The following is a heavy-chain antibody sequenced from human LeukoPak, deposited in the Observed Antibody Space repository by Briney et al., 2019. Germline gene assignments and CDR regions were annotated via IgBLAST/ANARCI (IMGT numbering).Heavy chain of an antibody. V-gene: IGHV3-21*01. Sequence: GGSLRLSCAASGFTFRRYSMNWVRQAPGKGLEWVSTISSGSDYIYYADSVRGRFTVSRDNFRNSVFLEVNSLRAEDTAIYYCARDLSLAMPGGFDYWGQGILVTVSS. CDR2: ISSGSDYI. CDR1: GFTFRRYS. J-gene: IGHJ4*02. CDR3: ARDLSLAMPGGFDY. D-gene: IGHD1-26*01.